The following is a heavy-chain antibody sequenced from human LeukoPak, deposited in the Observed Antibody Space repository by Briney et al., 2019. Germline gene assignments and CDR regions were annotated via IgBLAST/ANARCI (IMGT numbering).Heavy chain of an antibody. Sequence: SETLSLTCSVSGASLSGSQYYWGWILQPPGRPLQWIATIFYTGSTLYNPSLSSRVSLSVDTSKKQISLRLTSVTAADSALYYCARHRGSLKTGYSPKNPLDVWGQGTMVTVSS. D-gene: IGHD3-9*01. J-gene: IGHJ3*01. V-gene: IGHV4-39*01. CDR1: GASLSGSQYY. CDR2: IFYTGST. CDR3: ARHRGSLKTGYSPKNPLDV.